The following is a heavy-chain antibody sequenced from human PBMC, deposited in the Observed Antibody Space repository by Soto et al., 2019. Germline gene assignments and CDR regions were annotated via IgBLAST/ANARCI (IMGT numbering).Heavy chain of an antibody. CDR3: AREVMTSVTRGWFDP. J-gene: IGHJ5*02. D-gene: IGHD4-17*01. CDR1: GGSLNSGGYF. V-gene: IGHV4-31*03. CDR2: VNSGDIA. Sequence: QVQLQESGPGLVRPSQTLSLTCTVSGGSLNSGGYFWSWIRQVPGKGLEWIGYVNSGDIAYYNPSLQSRFTIPLDTSKKQFSLTLTSVTAADTAIYFCAREVMTSVTRGWFDPWGQGTLVTVSS.